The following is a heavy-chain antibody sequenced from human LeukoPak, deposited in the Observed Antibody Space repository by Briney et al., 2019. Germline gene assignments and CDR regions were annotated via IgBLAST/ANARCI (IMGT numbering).Heavy chain of an antibody. V-gene: IGHV3-48*04. CDR1: GFTFSSYA. J-gene: IGHJ4*02. CDR3: ARERGGAGTTATPYYYFDY. Sequence: GRSLRLSCAASGFTFSSYAMHWVRQAPGKGLEWVSYISSSGSTIYYADSVKGRFTISRDNAKNSLYLQMNSLRAEDTAVYYCARERGGAGTTATPYYYFDYWGQGTLVTVSS. D-gene: IGHD1-7*01. CDR2: ISSSGSTI.